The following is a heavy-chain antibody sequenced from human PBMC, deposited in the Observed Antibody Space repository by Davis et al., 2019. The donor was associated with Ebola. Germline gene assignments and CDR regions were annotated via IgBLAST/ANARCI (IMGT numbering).Heavy chain of an antibody. D-gene: IGHD3-3*01. CDR1: GFTFGDYA. J-gene: IGHJ4*02. CDR2: IRSKAYGGTT. CDR3: TRDRYYDFWSGYFYFDY. Sequence: GESLKISCTASGFTFGDYAMSWFRQAPGKGLEWVGFIRSKAYGGTTEYAASVKGRFTISRDDSKSIAYLQMNSLKTEDTAVYYCTRDRYYDFWSGYFYFDYWGQGTLVTVSS. V-gene: IGHV3-49*03.